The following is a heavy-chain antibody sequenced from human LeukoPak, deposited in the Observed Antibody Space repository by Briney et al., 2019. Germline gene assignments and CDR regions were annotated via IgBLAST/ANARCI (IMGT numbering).Heavy chain of an antibody. CDR2: ISAYNGST. Sequence: ASVQVSCKASGYTFTSYGISWVRQAPGQGLEWMGWISAYNGSTNYAQKLQGRVTMTTDTSTSTAYMELRSLRSDDTAVYYCARDPGCSGGSCYLITYYYYYGMDVWGQGTTVTVSS. D-gene: IGHD2-15*01. CDR1: GYTFTSYG. CDR3: ARDPGCSGGSCYLITYYYYYGMDV. J-gene: IGHJ6*02. V-gene: IGHV1-18*01.